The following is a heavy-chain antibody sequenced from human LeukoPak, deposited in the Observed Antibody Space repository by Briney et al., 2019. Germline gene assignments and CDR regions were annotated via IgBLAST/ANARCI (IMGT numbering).Heavy chain of an antibody. Sequence: SQTLSLTCTVSGGSISSGSYYWSWIRQPPGKGLEWIGYIYYSGSTNYNPSLKSRVTISVDTSKNQFSLKLSSVTAADTAVYYCARGDRRRYFDWWVRVFDYWGQGTLVTVSS. J-gene: IGHJ4*02. V-gene: IGHV4-61*01. CDR3: ARGDRRRYFDWWVRVFDY. CDR2: IYYSGST. D-gene: IGHD3-9*01. CDR1: GGSISSGSYY.